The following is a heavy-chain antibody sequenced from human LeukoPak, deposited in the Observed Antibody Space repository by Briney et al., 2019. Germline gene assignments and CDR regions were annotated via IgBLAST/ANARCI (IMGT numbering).Heavy chain of an antibody. CDR2: IYPGDSDT. V-gene: IGHV5-51*01. Sequence: GESLKISCKGSGYSFTSYWIVWVRQMPGKGLEWMGIIYPGDSDTRYSPSFQGQVTISADKSITTAYLQWSSLKASDTAIYYCARLGYCSSTSCHQLDYWGQGTLVTVSS. J-gene: IGHJ4*02. CDR3: ARLGYCSSTSCHQLDY. CDR1: GYSFTSYW. D-gene: IGHD2-2*01.